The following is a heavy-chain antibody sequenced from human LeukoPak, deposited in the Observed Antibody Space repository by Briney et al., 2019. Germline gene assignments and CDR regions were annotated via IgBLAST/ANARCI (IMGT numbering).Heavy chain of an antibody. CDR2: ISSSSSYI. Sequence: GGSLRLSCAASGFTFFSYTMNWVRQAPGKGLEWVSSISSSSSYIYYADSVKGRFTISRDNAKNSLYLQMNSLRAEDTAVYYCARVKVVWSGYYTLFDYWGQGTLVTVSS. CDR1: GFTFFSYT. CDR3: ARVKVVWSGYYTLFDY. D-gene: IGHD3-3*01. J-gene: IGHJ4*02. V-gene: IGHV3-21*01.